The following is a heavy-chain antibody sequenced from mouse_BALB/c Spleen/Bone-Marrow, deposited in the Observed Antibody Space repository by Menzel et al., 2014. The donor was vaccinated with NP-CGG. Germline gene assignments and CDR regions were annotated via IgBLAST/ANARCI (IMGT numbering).Heavy chain of an antibody. Sequence: QVHVKQSGVELVKPGASVKLSCKASGNTFTSYDINWVRQRPEQGLEWIGWIFPGDSTTKYNEKFKGKATLSTDKSSSTVHMQLSRLTSEDSAVYFCVRSRLRDWYFDVWGAGTTVTISS. CDR3: VRSRLRDWYFDV. J-gene: IGHJ1*01. CDR1: GNTFTSYD. D-gene: IGHD1-2*01. CDR2: IFPGDSTT. V-gene: IGHV1S56*01.